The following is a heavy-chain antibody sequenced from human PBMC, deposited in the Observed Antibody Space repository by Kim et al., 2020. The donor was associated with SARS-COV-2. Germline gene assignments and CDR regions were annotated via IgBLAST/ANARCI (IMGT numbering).Heavy chain of an antibody. CDR3: ARDGTRGSYYYYGMDV. Sequence: DAVKGRFTISRDNSKNKLYLQMNSLRAEDTAVYYCARDGTRGSYYYYGMDVWGQGTTVTVSS. V-gene: IGHV3-66*01. J-gene: IGHJ6*02. D-gene: IGHD3-16*01.